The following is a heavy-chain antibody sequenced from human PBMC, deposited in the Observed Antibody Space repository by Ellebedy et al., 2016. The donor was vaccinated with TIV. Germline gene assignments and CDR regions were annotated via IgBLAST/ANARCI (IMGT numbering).Heavy chain of an antibody. J-gene: IGHJ6*02. CDR3: ARDEPRGGWFGELFTRDYYGMDV. Sequence: GESLKISCAASGFTFSSYSMNWVRQAPGKGLEWVSYISSSSSTIYYADSVKGRFTISRDNAKNSLYLQMNSLRDEDTAVYYCARDEPRGGWFGELFTRDYYGMDVWGQGTTVTVSS. CDR1: GFTFSSYS. V-gene: IGHV3-48*02. D-gene: IGHD3-10*01. CDR2: ISSSSSTI.